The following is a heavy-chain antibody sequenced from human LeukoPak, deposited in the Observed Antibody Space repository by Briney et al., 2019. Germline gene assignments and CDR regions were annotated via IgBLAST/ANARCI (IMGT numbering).Heavy chain of an antibody. J-gene: IGHJ4*02. CDR1: GLTFSSYW. CDR3: ARALLDCSGGSCYGY. V-gene: IGHV3-74*01. CDR2: INSDGSST. D-gene: IGHD2-15*01. Sequence: GGSLRLSCAASGLTFSSYWMHWVRQAPGKGLVWVSRINSDGSSTSYADSVKGRFTISRDNAKNTLYLQMNSLRAEDTAVYYCARALLDCSGGSCYGYWGQGTLVTVSS.